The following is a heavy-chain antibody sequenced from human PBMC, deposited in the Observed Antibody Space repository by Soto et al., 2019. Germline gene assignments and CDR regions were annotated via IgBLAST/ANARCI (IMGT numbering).Heavy chain of an antibody. CDR1: GYTFTSYY. CDR2: INPSGGST. J-gene: IGHJ6*02. D-gene: IGHD5-12*01. CDR3: ARGDIVAIFGMDV. V-gene: IGHV1-46*01. Sequence: ASLKGSCTAAGYTFTSYYRHWVRQAPGQGLEWMGIINPSGGSTTYAQKFQGRVTMTRDTSTSTVYVELSSLRSEDTAVYYCARGDIVAIFGMDVWGQGTTVTVSS.